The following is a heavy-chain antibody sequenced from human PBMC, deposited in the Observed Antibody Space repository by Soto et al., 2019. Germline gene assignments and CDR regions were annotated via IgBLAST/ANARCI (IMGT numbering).Heavy chain of an antibody. Sequence: SETLSLTCAVSGDSISSSNWWTWVRQPPGKGLEWIGEIYHSESTNYNPSLKSRTTISVDRSRNQFSLQVSSVTAADTAVYYCARQHPLDSRGWYNWGQGTLVTVSS. CDR3: ARQHPLDSRGWYN. D-gene: IGHD6-19*01. J-gene: IGHJ4*02. V-gene: IGHV4-4*02. CDR2: IYHSEST. CDR1: GDSISSSNW.